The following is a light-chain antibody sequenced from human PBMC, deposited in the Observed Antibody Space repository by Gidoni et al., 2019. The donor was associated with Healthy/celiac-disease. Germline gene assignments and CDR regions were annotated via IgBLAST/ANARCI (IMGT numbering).Light chain of an antibody. V-gene: IGKV3-11*01. CDR3: QQRSNWPPT. CDR2: DAS. Sequence: EIVLTQSPATLSLSPGERATLSCRASQSVSSYLAWYQQNPGQAPRLHIDDASNRATGIPARFSGSGSGTDFTLTISSLEPEDFAVYYCQQRSNWPPTFGQGTKVEIK. J-gene: IGKJ1*01. CDR1: QSVSSY.